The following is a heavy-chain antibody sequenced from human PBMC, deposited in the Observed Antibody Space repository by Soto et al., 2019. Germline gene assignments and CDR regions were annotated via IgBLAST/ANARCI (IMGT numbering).Heavy chain of an antibody. CDR2: IDSDGGT. V-gene: IGHV4-4*02. J-gene: IGHJ4*02. D-gene: IGHD2-15*01. Sequence: QVQLHESGPGLVKPSGTLSLTCAVSGASISSSNWWTWVRQPPGKGLEGIGEIDSDGGTPYNPSVKSRVTMSIDNTRNQFALSLTSVTAAATAVSYCVRNFPCSGYTCYQALDYWGQGTLVTVSS. CDR3: VRNFPCSGYTCYQALDY. CDR1: GASISSSNW.